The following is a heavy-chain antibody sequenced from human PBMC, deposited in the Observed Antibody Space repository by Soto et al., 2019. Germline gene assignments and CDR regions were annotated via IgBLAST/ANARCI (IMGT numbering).Heavy chain of an antibody. CDR3: ARDQMAYYYGMDV. J-gene: IGHJ6*02. D-gene: IGHD5-12*01. V-gene: IGHV3-7*01. CDR1: GFTFSSYW. Sequence: PGGSLRLSCAASGFTFSSYWMSWVRQAPGKGLEWVANIKQDGSEKYYVDSVKGRFTISRDNAKNSLYLQMNSLRAEDTAAYYCARDQMAYYYGMDVWGQGTTVTVSS. CDR2: IKQDGSEK.